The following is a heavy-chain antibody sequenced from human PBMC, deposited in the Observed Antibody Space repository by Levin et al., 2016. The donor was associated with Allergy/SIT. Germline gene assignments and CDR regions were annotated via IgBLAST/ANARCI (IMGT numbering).Heavy chain of an antibody. V-gene: IGHV3-33*01. D-gene: IGHD3-22*01. CDR3: ARDRVWLDDY. CDR2: IWYDGSNK. Sequence: GESLKISCAASGFTFSSYGMHWVRQAPGKGLEWVAVIWYDGSNKYYADSVKGRFTISRDNSKNTLYLQMNSPRAEDTAVYYCARDRVWLDDYWGQGTLVTVSS. J-gene: IGHJ4*02. CDR1: GFTFSSYG.